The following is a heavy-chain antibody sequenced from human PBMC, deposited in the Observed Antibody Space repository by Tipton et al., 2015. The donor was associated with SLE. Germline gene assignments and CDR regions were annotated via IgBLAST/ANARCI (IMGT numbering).Heavy chain of an antibody. CDR1: SGSISNSDYY. CDR2: IYYTGIT. CDR3: ARLHRDGYKNRDY. Sequence: GLVKPSETLSLTCSVSSGSISNSDYYWGWIRQPPGKGLEWIGSIYYTGITWYNPSLKSRVLVSLDSSKNQFSLKLTSVTAADTAVYYCARLHRDGYKNRDYWGQGTLVTVSS. D-gene: IGHD5-24*01. J-gene: IGHJ4*02. V-gene: IGHV4-39*07.